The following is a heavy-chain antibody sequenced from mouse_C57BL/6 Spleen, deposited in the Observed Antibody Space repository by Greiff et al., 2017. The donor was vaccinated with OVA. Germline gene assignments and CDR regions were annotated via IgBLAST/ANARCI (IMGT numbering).Heavy chain of an antibody. D-gene: IGHD2-5*01. V-gene: IGHV1-64*01. CDR3: ARSPLYSKDYAMDY. CDR2: IHPNSGST. J-gene: IGHJ4*01. CDR1: GYTFTSYW. Sequence: QVQLQQPGAELVKPGASVKLSCKASGYTFTSYWMHWVKQRPGQGLEWIGMIHPNSGSTNYNEKFKSKATLTVDKSSSTAYMQLSSLTSEDSAVYYCARSPLYSKDYAMDYWGQGTSVTVSS.